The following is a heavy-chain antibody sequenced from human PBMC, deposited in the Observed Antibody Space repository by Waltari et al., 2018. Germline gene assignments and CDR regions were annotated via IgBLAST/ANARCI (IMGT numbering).Heavy chain of an antibody. V-gene: IGHV1-2*02. CDR3: ARGYQSGSYWDY. Sequence: QVQLEQSGAEVKKPGASVKASCKASGYAFTSYYMHWVRQAPGQGLEWMGWVRPNSGDTYYAQKFQGGVTMTRDTSITTAFMDLSRLRSDDTAVYYCARGYQSGSYWDYWGQGTLVTVSS. CDR1: GYAFTSYY. CDR2: VRPNSGDT. J-gene: IGHJ4*02. D-gene: IGHD1-26*01.